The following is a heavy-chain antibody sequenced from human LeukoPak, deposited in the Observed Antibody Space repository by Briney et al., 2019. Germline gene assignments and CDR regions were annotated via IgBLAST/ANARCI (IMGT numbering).Heavy chain of an antibody. CDR1: GFPLSSYA. V-gene: IGHV3-23*01. Sequence: GGSLRLSCAASGFPLSSYAMSWVRQAPGKGLEWVSLMSGSGARTYYADSVKGRFTISRDNSKNTLYLHMNSLRAEDTAVYYCAKGYYYDNSGESYFDYWGQGTQVTVSS. J-gene: IGHJ4*02. D-gene: IGHD3-22*01. CDR2: MSGSGART. CDR3: AKGYYYDNSGESYFDY.